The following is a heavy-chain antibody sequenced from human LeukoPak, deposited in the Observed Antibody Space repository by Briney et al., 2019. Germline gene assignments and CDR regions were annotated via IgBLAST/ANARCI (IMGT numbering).Heavy chain of an antibody. CDR3: ARVGYSSLDY. CDR1: GFTFSSYA. D-gene: IGHD6-19*01. J-gene: IGHJ4*02. Sequence: GGSLRLSCAASGFTFSSYAMSWVRQAPGKGLEWVSSISSSSSYIYYADSVKGRFTISRDNAKNSLYLQMNGLRAEDTAVYYCARVGYSSLDYWGQGTLVTVSS. V-gene: IGHV3-21*01. CDR2: ISSSSSYI.